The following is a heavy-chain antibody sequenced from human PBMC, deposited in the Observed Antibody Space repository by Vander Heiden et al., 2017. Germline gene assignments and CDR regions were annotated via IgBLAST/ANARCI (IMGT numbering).Heavy chain of an antibody. CDR1: GGTFSSYA. CDR2: IIPIFGTE. J-gene: IGHJ6*02. D-gene: IGHD3-9*01. Sequence: QVQLVQSGAEVKKPGSSVKVYCKASGGTFSSYAISWVRQAPGQGLEWRGGIIPIFGTENYAQKFQGRVTITADESTSTAYMELSSLRSEDTAVYYCARDRLPYYDILTGYAGLDVWGQGTTVTLAS. CDR3: ARDRLPYYDILTGYAGLDV. V-gene: IGHV1-69*01.